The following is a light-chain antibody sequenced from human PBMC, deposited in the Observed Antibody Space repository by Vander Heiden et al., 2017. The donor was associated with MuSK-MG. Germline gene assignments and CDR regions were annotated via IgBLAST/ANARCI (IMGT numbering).Light chain of an antibody. Sequence: QSVLTQPPSVSGAPRQRVTISCTGTNSNIGAGYDVHWYQQVPGKAPKLLMFQNADRPSGVPDRFSGSNSGTSASLAITGLQAEDEADYYCQSYDSSLSAAVFGTGTKVTVL. CDR1: NSNIGAGYD. J-gene: IGLJ1*01. V-gene: IGLV1-40*01. CDR2: QNA. CDR3: QSYDSSLSAAV.